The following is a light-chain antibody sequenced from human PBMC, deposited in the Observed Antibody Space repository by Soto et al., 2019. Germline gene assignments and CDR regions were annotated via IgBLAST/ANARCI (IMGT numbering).Light chain of an antibody. V-gene: IGLV4-69*01. CDR1: SGHSSYT. CDR2: VNSDGSH. Sequence: QAVLTQSPSASASLGASVKLTCTLSSGHSSYTIAWHQQQPQKGPRYLRKVNSDGSHSKGDGIPDRFSGSSSGAERYLTISSLQSEDEADYYCQTWGTGIQVFGAGTKLTVL. CDR3: QTWGTGIQV. J-gene: IGLJ1*01.